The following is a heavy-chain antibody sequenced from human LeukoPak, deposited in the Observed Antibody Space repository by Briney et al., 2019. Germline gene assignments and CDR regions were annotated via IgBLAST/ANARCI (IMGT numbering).Heavy chain of an antibody. CDR3: ANLHDYGEYGMDV. V-gene: IGHV3-30*18. D-gene: IGHD4-17*01. CDR2: ISYDGSNK. J-gene: IGHJ6*02. Sequence: PGGSLRLSCAASGFTFSSYGMHWVRQAPGKGLEWVAVISYDGSNKYYADSVKGRFTISRDNSKNTLYLQMNSLRAEDTAVYYCANLHDYGEYGMDVWGQGTTVTVSS. CDR1: GFTFSSYG.